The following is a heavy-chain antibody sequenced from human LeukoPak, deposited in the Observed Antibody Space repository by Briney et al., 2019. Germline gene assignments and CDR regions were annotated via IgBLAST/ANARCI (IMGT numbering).Heavy chain of an antibody. D-gene: IGHD3-22*01. CDR2: IYYSGST. V-gene: IGHV4-59*08. CDR3: ARYYYDSSGYYLDY. CDR1: GGSISSYY. J-gene: IGHJ4*02. Sequence: SETLSLTCTVSGGSISSYYWSWIRQPPGKGLEWIGYIYYSGSTNYNPSLESRVTISVDTSKNQFSLKLSSVTATDTAVYYCARYYYDSSGYYLDYWGQGTLVTVSS.